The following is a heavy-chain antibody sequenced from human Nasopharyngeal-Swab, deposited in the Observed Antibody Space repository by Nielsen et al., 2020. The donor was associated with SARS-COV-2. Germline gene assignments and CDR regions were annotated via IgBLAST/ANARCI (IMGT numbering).Heavy chain of an antibody. CDR1: VFSLSTSQVG. V-gene: IGHV2-5*02. CDR2: LYWDDDN. CDR3: VHSTGWRFDY. D-gene: IGHD6-19*01. Sequence: SGPTLVKPSQTLTLTCTFSVFSLSTSQVGVSWVRQLPGKALEWLALLYWDDDNRYNPSLKSRITITKDTSKNHVVLTMTNLDPVDTATYFCVHSTGWRFDYWGQGTLVTVSS. J-gene: IGHJ4*02.